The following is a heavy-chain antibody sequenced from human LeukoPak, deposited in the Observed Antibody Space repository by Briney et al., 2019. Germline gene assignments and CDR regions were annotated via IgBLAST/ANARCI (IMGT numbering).Heavy chain of an antibody. J-gene: IGHJ4*02. V-gene: IGHV1-69*13. CDR1: GGTFSSYA. Sequence: SVKVSCTASGGTFSSYAISWVRQAPGQGLEWMGGIIPIFGTANYAQKFQGRVTITADESTSTAYMELSSLRSEDTAVYYCARGVISRGYFDYWSQGTLVTVSS. CDR2: IIPIFGTA. CDR3: ARGVISRGYFDY. D-gene: IGHD3-16*02.